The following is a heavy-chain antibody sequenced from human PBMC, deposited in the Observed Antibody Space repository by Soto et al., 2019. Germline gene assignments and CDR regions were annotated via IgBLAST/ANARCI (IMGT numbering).Heavy chain of an antibody. CDR2: IYYSGSI. CDR3: ARVALDYDILTGYLVWFDP. Sequence: PSETLSLTCTVSGGSISGYYWSWIRQPPGKGLEWIVYIYYSGSINYNPSLKSRVTISVDTSKNHFSLKLSSVIAADTAVYYCARVALDYDILTGYLVWFDPWGQGTLVTVSS. CDR1: GGSISGYY. V-gene: IGHV4-59*01. D-gene: IGHD3-9*01. J-gene: IGHJ5*02.